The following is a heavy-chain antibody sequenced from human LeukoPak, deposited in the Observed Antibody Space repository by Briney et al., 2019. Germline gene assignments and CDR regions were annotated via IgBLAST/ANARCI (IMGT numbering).Heavy chain of an antibody. J-gene: IGHJ4*02. CDR2: IRYDGSNK. V-gene: IGHV3-30*02. D-gene: IGHD2-2*02. Sequence: GGSLRLSCAASEFTFSNYGMHWVRQAPGKGLEWVAFIRYDGSNKYYADSVKGRFTISRDNSKNTLFLQMNSLRAEDTAVYYCAKDPRYCSSTTCYILPDYYFDYWGQGTLVTVSS. CDR3: AKDPRYCSSTTCYILPDYYFDY. CDR1: EFTFSNYG.